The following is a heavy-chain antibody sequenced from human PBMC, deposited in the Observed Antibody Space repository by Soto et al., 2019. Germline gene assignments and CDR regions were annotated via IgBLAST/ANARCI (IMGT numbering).Heavy chain of an antibody. CDR1: GGSINSGGYY. D-gene: IGHD5-18*01. J-gene: IGHJ4*02. Sequence: QVQLQESGPGLVKPSQTLSLTCTVSGGSINSGGYYWSWIRQHPGKGLGWIGYIYYSGTTYYHPSLQSRVTISVDTSKNQFSLKLSSVTAADTAVYYCARDRDGYSPLDYWGQGTLVTVSS. CDR3: ARDRDGYSPLDY. CDR2: IYYSGTT. V-gene: IGHV4-31*03.